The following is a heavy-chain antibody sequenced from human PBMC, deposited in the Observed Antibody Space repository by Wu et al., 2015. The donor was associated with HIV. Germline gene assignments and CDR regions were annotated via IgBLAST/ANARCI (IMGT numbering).Heavy chain of an antibody. D-gene: IGHD6-19*01. Sequence: QVQLVQSGAEVKEPGASVKVSCKASGYTFPNYAISWVRQAPGQGLEWMGWISGYNGNTNYAQSLQDRVTMTTDTSTSTAYMELRSLRSDDTAVYYCARXSGWYASSGVDVWGQGTTVTVSS. CDR3: ARXSGWYASSGVDV. CDR2: ISGYNGNT. J-gene: IGHJ6*02. V-gene: IGHV1-18*01. CDR1: GYTFPNYA.